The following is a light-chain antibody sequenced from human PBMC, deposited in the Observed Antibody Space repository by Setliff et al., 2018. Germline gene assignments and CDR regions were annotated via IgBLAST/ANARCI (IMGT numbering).Light chain of an antibody. CDR2: DVS. CDR1: SSDIGAYDY. CDR3: SSYSTRTSLDV. Sequence: QSALAQPASVSGSPGQSITIYCIGSSSDIGAYDYVAWYQQHPGKAPKLMIYDVSHRPSGVSHRFSASKSGNTASLTISGLQVEGEADYYCSSYSTRTSLDVFGTGTKVTVL. J-gene: IGLJ1*01. V-gene: IGLV2-14*03.